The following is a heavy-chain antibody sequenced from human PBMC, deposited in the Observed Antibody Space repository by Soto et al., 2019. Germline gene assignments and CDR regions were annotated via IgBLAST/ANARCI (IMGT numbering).Heavy chain of an antibody. CDR3: AKDRRSSGNYGYFDY. V-gene: IGHV3-23*01. Sequence: EVQLLESGGGLVQPGGSLRLYCAASGFTFSNCGMSWVRRAPGKALEWVSSISLSGDNTYYADSVRGRFTISRDNSKNTLFLQMNSLRADDTAVYYCAKDRRSSGNYGYFDYSGQGTLVTVSS. D-gene: IGHD1-7*01. CDR1: GFTFSNCG. J-gene: IGHJ4*02. CDR2: ISLSGDNT.